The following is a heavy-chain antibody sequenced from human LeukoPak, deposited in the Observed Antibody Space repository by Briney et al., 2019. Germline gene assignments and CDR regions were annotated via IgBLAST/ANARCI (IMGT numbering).Heavy chain of an antibody. V-gene: IGHV3-23*01. CDR3: AKGTYDYIEIAYFDY. Sequence: PGGSLRLSCSASGFGFGDHGMSWVRQAPGKGLEWVSLIIGSSGSTFYADSVKGRFTISRDKSKNTLYLQMNSLRAEDTAVYYCAKGTYDYIEIAYFDYWGQGSLVTVSS. CDR1: GFGFGDHG. D-gene: IGHD5-12*01. J-gene: IGHJ4*02. CDR2: IIGSSGST.